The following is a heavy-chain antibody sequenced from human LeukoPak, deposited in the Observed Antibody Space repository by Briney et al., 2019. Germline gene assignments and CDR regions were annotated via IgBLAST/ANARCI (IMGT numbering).Heavy chain of an antibody. J-gene: IGHJ3*02. CDR2: ISGSGGGT. CDR1: GFTFTNYA. CDR3: AKDVRTLDAFDI. V-gene: IGHV3-23*01. Sequence: PGGSLRLSCAASGFTFTNYAMSWVRQAPGKGLEWVSSISGSGGGTYYADSVKGRFTISRDTSKNTLYLQMNSLRAEDTAVYYCAKDVRTLDAFDIWGQGTMVTVFS.